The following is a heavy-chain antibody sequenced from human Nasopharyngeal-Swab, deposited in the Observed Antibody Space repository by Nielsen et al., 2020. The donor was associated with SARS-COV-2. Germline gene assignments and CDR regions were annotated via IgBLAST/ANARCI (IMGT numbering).Heavy chain of an antibody. J-gene: IGHJ6*03. CDR1: GYTFTGYY. D-gene: IGHD3-22*01. CDR2: INPNSGGT. V-gene: IGHV1-2*06. CDR3: ARAGRYYYDSSGYYYDYYYYMDV. Sequence: ASVKVSCKASGYTFTGYYMHWVRQAPGQGLAWMGRINPNSGGTNYATKFQGRVTMTRDTSISTAYMELSRLRSDDTAVYYCARAGRYYYDSSGYYYDYYYYMDVWGKGTTVTVSS.